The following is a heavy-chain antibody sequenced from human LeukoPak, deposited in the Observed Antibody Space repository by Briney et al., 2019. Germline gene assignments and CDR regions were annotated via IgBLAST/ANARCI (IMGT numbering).Heavy chain of an antibody. CDR2: IWYDGSNQ. D-gene: IGHD3-3*01. V-gene: IGHV3-33*01. J-gene: IGHJ2*01. CDR3: VRDRSARYFDF. CDR1: GFTFRNHG. Sequence: PGGSLRLSCAASGFTFRNHGMYWVRQAPGKGPEWVAIIWYDGSNQYYGDSVKGRFTISRDNSKNMLYLQMNSLRADDTALYYCVRDRSARYFDFWGRGTLVTVSS.